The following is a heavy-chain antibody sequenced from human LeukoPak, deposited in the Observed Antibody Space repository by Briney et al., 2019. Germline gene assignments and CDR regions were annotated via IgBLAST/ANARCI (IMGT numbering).Heavy chain of an antibody. D-gene: IGHD4-17*01. V-gene: IGHV4-34*01. J-gene: IGHJ3*02. CDR1: GFTFSDYY. CDR2: IYHSGST. Sequence: GSLRLSCAASGFTFSDYYMSWVRQPPGKGLEWIGEIYHSGSTNYNPSLKSRVTISVDKSKNQFSLKLSSVTAADTAVYYCARDRPSTVTYNHAFDIWGQGTMVTVSS. CDR3: ARDRPSTVTYNHAFDI.